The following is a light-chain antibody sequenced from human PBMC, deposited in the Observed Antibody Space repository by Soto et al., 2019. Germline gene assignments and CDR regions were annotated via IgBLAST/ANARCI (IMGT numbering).Light chain of an antibody. CDR3: QQYNSYPLT. J-gene: IGKJ4*01. CDR2: AAF. V-gene: IGKV1-16*02. Sequence: DLQMTQSPSSLSAFVVDRGTISCRASQSISNFLAWCQQKPGKAPKSLIYAAFSLQSGVPSKFSGSGSGTDFTLTISSLQPEDFATYYWQQYNSYPLTFGGGTKVDI. CDR1: QSISNF.